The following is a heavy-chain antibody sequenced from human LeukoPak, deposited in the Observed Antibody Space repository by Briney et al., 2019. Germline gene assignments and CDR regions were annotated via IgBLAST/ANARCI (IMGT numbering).Heavy chain of an antibody. V-gene: IGHV4-4*02. J-gene: IGHJ4*02. CDR1: GGSITSTNW. CDR2: VSLSGLT. CDR3: SRENGAFCPFGY. Sequence: PSETLSLTCGVSGGSITSTNWWSWVRQPPGQGLEWIGEVSLSGLTNYNPSLSSRVIMALDTSKNHLSLHLTSVTAADTAVYYCSRENGAFCPFGYWGQGYLVTVLS. D-gene: IGHD2-8*01.